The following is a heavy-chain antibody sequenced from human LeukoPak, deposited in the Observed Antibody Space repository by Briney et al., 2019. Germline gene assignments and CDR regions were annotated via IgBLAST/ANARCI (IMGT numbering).Heavy chain of an antibody. CDR1: GGPISSGGYS. CDR2: IYYSGST. V-gene: IGHV4-31*03. Sequence: SQTLSLTCTVSGGPISSGGYSWSWIRQHPGKGLEWIGYIYYSGSTYYHPSLKSRVTISVDTSKNQFSLKLSSVTAADPAVYYCARALGAIQLWQLWGQGTLVTVSS. CDR3: ARALGAIQLWQL. D-gene: IGHD5-18*01. J-gene: IGHJ4*02.